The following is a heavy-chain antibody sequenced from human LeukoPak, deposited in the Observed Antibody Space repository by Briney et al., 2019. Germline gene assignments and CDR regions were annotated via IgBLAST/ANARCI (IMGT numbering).Heavy chain of an antibody. CDR2: INPNSGGT. J-gene: IGHJ4*02. V-gene: IGHV1-2*02. D-gene: IGHD3-9*01. Sequence: SVKVSCKASGYTFTGYYMHWVRQAPGQGLEWMGWINPNSGGTNYAQKFQGRVTMTRDTSISTAYMELSRLRSDGTAVYYCARDHLDYDILTGYYGAGSFDYWGQGTLVTVSS. CDR3: ARDHLDYDILTGYYGAGSFDY. CDR1: GYTFTGYY.